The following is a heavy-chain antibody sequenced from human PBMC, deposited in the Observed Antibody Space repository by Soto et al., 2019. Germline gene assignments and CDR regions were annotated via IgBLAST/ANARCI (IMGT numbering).Heavy chain of an antibody. D-gene: IGHD4-17*01. Sequence: KPSETLSLTCTVSGGSMSSYYWSWIRQPPGKGLEWIGYIYYSGNTNYNPSLKGRVTISVDTSQNQFSLQLSSVTAADTAVYYCARIYGDYDDFFDYWGQGTLVTVSS. CDR2: IYYSGNT. CDR3: ARIYGDYDDFFDY. CDR1: GGSMSSYY. J-gene: IGHJ4*02. V-gene: IGHV4-59*01.